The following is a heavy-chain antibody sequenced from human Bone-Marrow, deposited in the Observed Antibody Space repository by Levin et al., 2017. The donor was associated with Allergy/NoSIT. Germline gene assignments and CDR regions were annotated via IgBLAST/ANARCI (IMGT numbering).Heavy chain of an antibody. J-gene: IGHJ4*02. CDR2: IYSSGNT. V-gene: IGHV4-59*08. CDR3: ARGGPSWDYFDY. CDR1: GASIDYYY. Sequence: SETLSLTCTVSGASIDYYYWSWIRQPPGKGLEWIGYIYSSGNTNYNPSLKSRVTMSVDTSKNQFSLKLTSVTAADTAVYYCARGGPSWDYFDYWGQGALVTVSS. D-gene: IGHD3-16*01.